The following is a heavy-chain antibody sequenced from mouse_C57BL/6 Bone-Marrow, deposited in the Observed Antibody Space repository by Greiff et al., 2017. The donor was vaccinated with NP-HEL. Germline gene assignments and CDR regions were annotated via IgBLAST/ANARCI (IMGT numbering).Heavy chain of an antibody. V-gene: IGHV5-12*01. CDR1: GFTFSDYY. J-gene: IGHJ4*01. CDR3: ARHEVLRGVDY. Sequence: DVQLVESGGGLVQPGGSLKLSCAASGFTFSDYYMYWVRQTPEKRLEWVAYISNGGGSTYYPDTVKGRFTISRDNAKNTLYLQMSRLKSEDTAMYYCARHEVLRGVDYWGEGPSVTVSS. D-gene: IGHD1-1*01. CDR2: ISNGGGST.